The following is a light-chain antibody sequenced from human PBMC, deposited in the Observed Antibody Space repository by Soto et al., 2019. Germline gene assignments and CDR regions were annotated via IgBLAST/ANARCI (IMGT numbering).Light chain of an antibody. CDR2: GAS. Sequence: DIQMTQSPSSLSASVGDRVTITCRASQSISSYLNWYQQKPGKAPKVLISGASSLHSGVPLRFSGSGSGTDFPLTISRLQSEDFASYYCQQSHSTPLTFGGGTKVEIK. CDR3: QQSHSTPLT. CDR1: QSISSY. V-gene: IGKV1-39*01. J-gene: IGKJ4*01.